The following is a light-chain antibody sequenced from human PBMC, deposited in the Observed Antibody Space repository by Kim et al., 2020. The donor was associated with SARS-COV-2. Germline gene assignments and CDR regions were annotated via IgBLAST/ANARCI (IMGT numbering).Light chain of an antibody. CDR3: QQRSNWPLT. V-gene: IGKV3-11*01. Sequence: LSPCERAPLSCRASQSVSSYLAWYQQKPGQAPRLLIYDASNRATGIPARFSGSGSGTDFTLTISSLEPEDFAVYYCQQRSNWPLTFGGGTKVDIK. CDR2: DAS. J-gene: IGKJ4*01. CDR1: QSVSSY.